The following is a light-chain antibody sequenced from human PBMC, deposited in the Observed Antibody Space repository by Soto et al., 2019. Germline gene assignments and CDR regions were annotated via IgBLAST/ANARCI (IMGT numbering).Light chain of an antibody. V-gene: IGKV3-11*01. Sequence: ESVLTQSPATLSLSPGERATLSCRASQSVSSYLAWYQQRPGQAPRLLIYDASNRATGIPVRFSGSVSGTDFTLTISSLEPEDFGVYYCQQRSNWPLTFGGGTKVEI. CDR1: QSVSSY. CDR3: QQRSNWPLT. J-gene: IGKJ4*01. CDR2: DAS.